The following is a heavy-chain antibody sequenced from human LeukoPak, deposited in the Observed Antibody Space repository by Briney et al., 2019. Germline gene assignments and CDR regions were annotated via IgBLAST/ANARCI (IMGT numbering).Heavy chain of an antibody. D-gene: IGHD3-10*01. V-gene: IGHV3-21*01. Sequence: GGSLRLSCAASGFTFSSYSMNWVRQAPGKGLEWVSSISSSSSYIYYADSVKGRFTISRDNAKNSLYLQMNSLRAEDTAVYYRARDLRRGMVRGAHVDYWGQGTLVTVSS. J-gene: IGHJ4*02. CDR3: ARDLRRGMVRGAHVDY. CDR1: GFTFSSYS. CDR2: ISSSSSYI.